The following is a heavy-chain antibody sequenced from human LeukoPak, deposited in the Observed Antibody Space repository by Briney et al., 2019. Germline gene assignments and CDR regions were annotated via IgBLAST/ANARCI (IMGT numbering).Heavy chain of an antibody. CDR2: ISAYNGNT. CDR3: ARVGGSGCSSTSCYIRIQLWLRHFDY. CDR1: GYTFTSYG. V-gene: IGHV1-18*01. J-gene: IGHJ4*02. D-gene: IGHD2-2*02. Sequence: APVKVSCKASGYTFTSYGISWVRQAPGQGLEWMGWISAYNGNTNYAQKLQGRVTMTTDTSTSTAYMELRSLRSDDTAVYYCARVGGSGCSSTSCYIRIQLWLRHFDYWGQGTLVTVSS.